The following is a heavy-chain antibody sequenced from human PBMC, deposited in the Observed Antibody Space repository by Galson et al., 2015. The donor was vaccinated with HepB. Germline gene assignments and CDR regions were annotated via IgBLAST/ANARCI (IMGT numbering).Heavy chain of an antibody. J-gene: IGHJ4*02. CDR1: GGSISSSSYY. CDR3: ARLVGPYAQQRLLLFDY. V-gene: IGHV4-39*01. CDR2: IYYSGST. D-gene: IGHD6-25*01. Sequence: SETLSLTCTVSGGSISSSSYYWGWIRQPPGKGLEWIGSIYYSGSTYYNPSLKSRVTISVDTSKNQFSLKLSSVTAADTAVYHCARLVGPYAQQRLLLFDYWGQGTLVTVSS.